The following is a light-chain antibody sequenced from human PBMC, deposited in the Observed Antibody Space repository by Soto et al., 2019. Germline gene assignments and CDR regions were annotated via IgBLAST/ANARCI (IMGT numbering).Light chain of an antibody. V-gene: IGKV3-15*01. CDR1: QNVFNN. CDR3: QQYNQWLT. Sequence: EIVVTQSPVTLSVSPGETATLSCRASQNVFNNLAWYQVKPGQAPRLLIYGASIRATGIPVRFSGSGSGTDFTLTIHSLQSEDFAVYYCQQYNQWLTFGGGTKVEIK. CDR2: GAS. J-gene: IGKJ4*01.